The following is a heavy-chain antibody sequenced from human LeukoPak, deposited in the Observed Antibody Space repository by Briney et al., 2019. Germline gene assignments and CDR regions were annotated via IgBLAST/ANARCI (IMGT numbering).Heavy chain of an antibody. V-gene: IGHV1-18*01. D-gene: IGHD2-2*01. CDR2: ISAYNGNT. CDR3: ARGQTAEGAFDI. Sequence: ASVKVSCKASGGTFSSYAISWVRQAPGQGLEWMGWISAYNGNTNYAQKLQGRVTMTTDTSTSTAYMELRSLRSDDTAVYYCARGQTAEGAFDIWGQGTMVTVSS. J-gene: IGHJ3*02. CDR1: GGTFSSYA.